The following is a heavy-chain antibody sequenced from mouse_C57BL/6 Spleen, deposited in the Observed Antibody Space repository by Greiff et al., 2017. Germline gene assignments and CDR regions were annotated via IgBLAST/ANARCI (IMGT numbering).Heavy chain of an antibody. J-gene: IGHJ4*01. Sequence: QVQLQQSGAELMKPGASVKLSCKATGYTFTGYWIEWVKQRPGHGLEWIGEILPGSGSTNYHEKFKGKATFTAATSSNTAYMQLSSLTTEDSGNYYCERPSLTTVVKNYYAMDYWGQGTSVTVSS. CDR2: ILPGSGST. D-gene: IGHD1-1*01. CDR3: ERPSLTTVVKNYYAMDY. CDR1: GYTFTGYW. V-gene: IGHV1-9*01.